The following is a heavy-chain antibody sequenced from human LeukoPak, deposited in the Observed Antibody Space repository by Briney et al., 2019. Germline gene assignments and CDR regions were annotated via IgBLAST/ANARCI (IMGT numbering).Heavy chain of an antibody. CDR2: INPNSGGT. J-gene: IGHJ5*02. CDR3: ARDYGDYVSENWFDP. D-gene: IGHD4-17*01. Sequence: GASVKVSCKASGYTFTSYYMHWVRQAPGQGLEWMGWINPNSGGTNYAQKFQGRVTMTRDTSISTAYMELSRLRSDDTAVYYCARDYGDYVSENWFDPWGQGTLVTVSS. CDR1: GYTFTSYY. V-gene: IGHV1-2*02.